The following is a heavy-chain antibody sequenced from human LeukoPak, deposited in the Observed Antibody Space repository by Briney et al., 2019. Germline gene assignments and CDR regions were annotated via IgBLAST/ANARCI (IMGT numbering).Heavy chain of an antibody. CDR3: ARRNSGSSVDY. CDR2: IYPADSDT. Sequence: GESLKISCKGSGYSYTNYWIGWVRQMPGKGLEWMGIIYPADSDTRYSPSFQGQVTISADKSIRTAYLQWSSLTAADTAMYFCARRNSGSSVDYWGQGTLVTVSS. CDR1: GYSYTNYW. J-gene: IGHJ4*02. D-gene: IGHD1-26*01. V-gene: IGHV5-51*01.